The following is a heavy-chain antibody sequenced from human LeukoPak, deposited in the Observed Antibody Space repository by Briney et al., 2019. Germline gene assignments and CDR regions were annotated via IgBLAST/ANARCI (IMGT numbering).Heavy chain of an antibody. CDR2: IWYDGSNK. J-gene: IGHJ4*02. CDR1: GFTFSSYG. D-gene: IGHD6-19*01. Sequence: GGSLRLSCAASGFTFSSYGMHWVRQAPGKGLEWVAVIWYDGSNKYYADSVKGRFTISRDNSKNTLYLQMNSLRAEDTAVYYCARTVSGWYGFDYWGRGTLVTVSS. CDR3: ARTVSGWYGFDY. V-gene: IGHV3-33*01.